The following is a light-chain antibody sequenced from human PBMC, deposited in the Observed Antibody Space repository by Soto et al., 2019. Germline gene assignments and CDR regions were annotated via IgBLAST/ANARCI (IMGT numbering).Light chain of an antibody. V-gene: IGKV1-5*03. CDR3: HQYNSYSLT. J-gene: IGKJ4*01. CDR1: QSISSW. CDR2: KAS. Sequence: DIQMTQSPSTLSASVGDRVTITCRASQSISSWLSWYQQKPGKAPKLLIYKASSLESGVPSRFSGSGSGTAFTLTISRLQPDDFATYSCHQYNSYSLTCVGGTKVDIK.